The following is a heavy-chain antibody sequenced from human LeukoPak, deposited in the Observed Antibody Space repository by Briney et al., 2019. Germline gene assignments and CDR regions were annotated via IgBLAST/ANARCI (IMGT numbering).Heavy chain of an antibody. D-gene: IGHD3-22*01. J-gene: IGHJ4*02. Sequence: ASVKVSCKASGGTFSSYAISWVRQAPGQGLEWMGWISAYNGNTNYAQKLQGRVAMTTDTSTSTAYMELRSLRSDDTAVYYCARAGDSSGYYYFDYWGQGTLVTVSS. CDR1: GGTFSSYA. CDR3: ARAGDSSGYYYFDY. CDR2: ISAYNGNT. V-gene: IGHV1-18*01.